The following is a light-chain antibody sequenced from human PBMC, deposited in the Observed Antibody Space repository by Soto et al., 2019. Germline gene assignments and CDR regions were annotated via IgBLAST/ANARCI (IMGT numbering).Light chain of an antibody. V-gene: IGKV3-11*01. CDR2: GAF. J-gene: IGKJ5*01. CDR3: QQRNIWPPVT. CDR1: PSVTNY. Sequence: VMTQSPATLSVSPGERATLSCRASPSVTNYLAWYQQKPGQAPRLVIYGAFNRATGIPARFSGSGSGTDFTLTISSLEPEDFAVYYCQQRNIWPPVTFGQGTRLEIK.